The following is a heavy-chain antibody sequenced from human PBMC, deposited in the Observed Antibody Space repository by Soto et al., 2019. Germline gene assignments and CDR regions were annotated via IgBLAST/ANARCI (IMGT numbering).Heavy chain of an antibody. J-gene: IGHJ4*02. CDR1: GYTFSNYA. Sequence: ASVKVSCKASGYTFSNYATHWVRQAPGQRLEWMGWINAGNGKTKYSQNFQGRVTITRDTSASTAYMELSSLRSEDTAVYYCARDSPPADYWGQGTLVTGSS. CDR3: ARDSPPADY. V-gene: IGHV1-3*01. CDR2: INAGNGKT.